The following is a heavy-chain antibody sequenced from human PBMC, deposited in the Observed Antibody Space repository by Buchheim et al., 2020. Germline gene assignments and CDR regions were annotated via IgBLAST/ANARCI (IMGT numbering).Heavy chain of an antibody. Sequence: QVQLVESGGGVVQPGRSLGLSCTASGFTLSSFAMSWVRQAPGKGLEWVAIIWYDGSNKYYTESVKGRFTVSRDNPKNTLYLQMSSLRADDTAVYYCARVMDRAAYGMDVWGQGTT. J-gene: IGHJ6*02. CDR1: GFTLSSFA. D-gene: IGHD5-18*01. CDR2: IWYDGSNK. CDR3: ARVMDRAAYGMDV. V-gene: IGHV3-33*01.